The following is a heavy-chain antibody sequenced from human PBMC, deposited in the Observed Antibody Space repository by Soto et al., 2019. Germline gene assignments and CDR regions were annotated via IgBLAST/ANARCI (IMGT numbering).Heavy chain of an antibody. CDR1: GFTFSSYG. CDR2: ISYDGSNK. J-gene: IGHJ4*02. D-gene: IGHD2-2*01. V-gene: IGHV3-30*03. Sequence: GGYLRLSCAASGFTFSSYGMHWVRQAPGKGLEWVAVISYDGSNKYYADSVKGRFTISRDNSKNTLYLQMNSLRAEDTAVYYCALVCASCRDYFDYWGQGTLVTVSS. CDR3: ALVCASCRDYFDY.